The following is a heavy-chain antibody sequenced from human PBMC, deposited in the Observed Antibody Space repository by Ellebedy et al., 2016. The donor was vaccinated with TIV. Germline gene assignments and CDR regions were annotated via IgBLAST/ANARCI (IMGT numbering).Heavy chain of an antibody. V-gene: IGHV4-59*01. Sequence: SETLSLTCSVSGGSISSDNWNWIRQPPGKGLEWIGSIYYSGTITYNPSLKSRVTISLETSKNQFSLRLGSVTAADTAVYYCARAQGRHFDRLRDDAIDVWGQGTLVTVSA. CDR1: GGSISSDN. CDR3: ARAQGRHFDRLRDDAIDV. D-gene: IGHD3-9*01. CDR2: IYYSGTI. J-gene: IGHJ3*01.